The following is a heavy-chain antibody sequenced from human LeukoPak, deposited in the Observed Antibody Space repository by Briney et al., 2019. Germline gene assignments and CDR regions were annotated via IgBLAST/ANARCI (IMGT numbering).Heavy chain of an antibody. D-gene: IGHD3-10*01. J-gene: IGHJ6*03. V-gene: IGHV1-18*01. CDR1: GYTFTSYG. Sequence: GASVKVSCKASGYTFTSYGIFWVRQAPGQGLEWMGWISAYNGNTNYAQKLQGRVTMTTDTSTSTAYMELRSLRSDDTAVYYCARASPDGSGSYWNYYYYYMDVWGKGTTVTISS. CDR3: ARASPDGSGSYWNYYYYYMDV. CDR2: ISAYNGNT.